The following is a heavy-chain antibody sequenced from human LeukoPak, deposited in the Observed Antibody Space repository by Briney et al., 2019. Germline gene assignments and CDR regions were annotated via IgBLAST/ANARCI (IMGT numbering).Heavy chain of an antibody. Sequence: GRSLRLSCAASGFTFSSYAMHWVRQAPGKGLEWVAVISYDGSNKYYADSVKGRFTISRDNSKNTLYLQMNSLRAEDTAVYYCARWLQLKYYFDYWGQGTLVTVSS. V-gene: IGHV3-30*04. D-gene: IGHD5-24*01. CDR1: GFTFSSYA. CDR3: ARWLQLKYYFDY. J-gene: IGHJ4*02. CDR2: ISYDGSNK.